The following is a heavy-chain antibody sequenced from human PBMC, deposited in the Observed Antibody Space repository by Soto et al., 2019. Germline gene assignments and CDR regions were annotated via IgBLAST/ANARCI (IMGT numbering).Heavy chain of an antibody. CDR2: INHSGST. V-gene: IGHV4-34*01. Sequence: SETLSLTCAVYGGSFSGYYWSWIRQPPGKGLEWIGEINHSGSTNYNPSLKSRVTISVDTSKNQFSLKLSSVTAADTAVYYCASAGGLQLLRGSYWFDPWGQGTLVTVSS. J-gene: IGHJ5*02. D-gene: IGHD2-2*01. CDR1: GGSFSGYY. CDR3: ASAGGLQLLRGSYWFDP.